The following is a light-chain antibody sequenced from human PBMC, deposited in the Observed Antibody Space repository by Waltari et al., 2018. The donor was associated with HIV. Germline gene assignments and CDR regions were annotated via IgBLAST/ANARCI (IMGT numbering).Light chain of an antibody. CDR2: AAS. Sequence: DIPLTQSPSFLSASVGDSVTITCRASQGISSNLAWYQQKPGQAPTLLIYAASSLPTGVPSRFSGSGSGTEFTLTVRRLQPEDFATYFCQHLNSFPPFTFGPGTTVDVK. J-gene: IGKJ3*01. CDR1: QGISSN. V-gene: IGKV1-9*01. CDR3: QHLNSFPPFT.